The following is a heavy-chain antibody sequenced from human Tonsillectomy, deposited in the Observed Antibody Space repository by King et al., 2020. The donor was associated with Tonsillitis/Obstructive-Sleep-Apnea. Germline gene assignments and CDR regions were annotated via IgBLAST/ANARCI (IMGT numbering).Heavy chain of an antibody. CDR1: GGSISNYY. J-gene: IGHJ3*01. CDR3: ARAMLLEAVCDAFDL. V-gene: IGHV4-59*01. Sequence: VQLQESGPGLVKPSETLSLTCTVSGGSISNYYWSWIRQPPGKGLEWIGFIYYSGSTNYKPSLKSRVTISVDTSKNQFVLKLSSVTAADTAVYYCARAMLLEAVCDAFDLWGQGTMVTVPS. CDR2: IYYSGST. D-gene: IGHD3-10*02.